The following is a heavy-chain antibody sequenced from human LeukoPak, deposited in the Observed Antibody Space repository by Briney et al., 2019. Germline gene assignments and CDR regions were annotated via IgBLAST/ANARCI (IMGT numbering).Heavy chain of an antibody. Sequence: GGPLRLSYAVSGFTLTNYWMSWVRQAPGKGLEYVANIKQDGSEKYYVDCVKGRFTISRDNAKNSLYLQMNSLRAEDPSVYYCARGWGYSSSSFDYWCQGTLVTVSS. CDR2: IKQDGSEK. D-gene: IGHD6-13*01. CDR1: GFTLTNYW. CDR3: ARGWGYSSSSFDY. J-gene: IGHJ4*02. V-gene: IGHV3-7*01.